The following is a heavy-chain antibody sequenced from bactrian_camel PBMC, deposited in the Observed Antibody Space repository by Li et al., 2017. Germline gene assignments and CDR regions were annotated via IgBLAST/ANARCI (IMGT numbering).Heavy chain of an antibody. CDR2: IRSDAGNI. Sequence: DVQLVESGGGLVQPGGSLTLSCAASGFTFSNYVMSWVRQAAGKGLEWVSRIRSDAGNIYYADSVKGRFTISRDNAKNTLYLQINSLNPEDTAMYYCAKEGDKSDFAYWGQGTQVTVS. V-gene: IGHV3S40*01. D-gene: IGHD4*01. CDR1: GFTFSNYV. CDR3: AKEGDKSDFAY. J-gene: IGHJ4*01.